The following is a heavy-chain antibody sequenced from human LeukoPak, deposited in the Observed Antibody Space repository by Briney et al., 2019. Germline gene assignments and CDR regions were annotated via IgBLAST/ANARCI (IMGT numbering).Heavy chain of an antibody. CDR3: ARVGWNGANSGRVLVGDY. Sequence: GASVKVSCKASGYTFTSYDINWVRQAPGQGLEWMGGIIPIFGTANYAQKFQGRVTITADESTSTAYMELSSLRSEDTAVYYCARVGWNGANSGRVLVGDYWGQGTLVTVSS. D-gene: IGHD4-23*01. CDR2: IIPIFGTA. J-gene: IGHJ4*02. CDR1: GYTFTSYD. V-gene: IGHV1-69*13.